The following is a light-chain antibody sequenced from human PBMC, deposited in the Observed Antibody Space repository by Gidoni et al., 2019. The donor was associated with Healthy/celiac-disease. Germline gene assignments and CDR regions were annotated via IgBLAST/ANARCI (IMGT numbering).Light chain of an antibody. V-gene: IGLV1-44*01. Sequence: QSVLPQPPSASGTPGQRVTISCSGSSSNIGSNTVNWYQQLPGTAPKLLIDSNNQRPSGVPDRFSGSKSGTSAARAISGLQSEDEADYYCAAWDDSLNGWVFGGGTKLTVL. CDR2: SNN. J-gene: IGLJ3*02. CDR3: AAWDDSLNGWV. CDR1: SSNIGSNT.